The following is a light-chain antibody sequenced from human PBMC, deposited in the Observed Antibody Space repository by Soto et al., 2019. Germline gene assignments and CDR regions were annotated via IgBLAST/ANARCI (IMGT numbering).Light chain of an antibody. Sequence: EIVLTQSPATLSLSPGERYTLSCLASQSVSSYLAWYQQKPGQAPRLLIYDAYNRATGIPDRFSGSESGTDFTLTINRLEPEDFVVYYCQQYGNSPFTFGPGTRLEIK. CDR2: DAY. CDR1: QSVSSY. V-gene: IGKV3-20*01. J-gene: IGKJ5*01. CDR3: QQYGNSPFT.